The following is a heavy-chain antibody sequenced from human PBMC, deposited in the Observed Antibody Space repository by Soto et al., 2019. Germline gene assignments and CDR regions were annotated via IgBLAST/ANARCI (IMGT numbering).Heavy chain of an antibody. Sequence: GGSLRLSCVASGLTVSHNYMAWVRQAPEMGLEWVSILYTEGTTYYADSVKGRFTISRDSSKNTLFLQMDSLRAEDTAVYYCVRPRPSGENYGMDVWGQGTTMTV. D-gene: IGHD3-16*01. CDR2: LYTEGTT. CDR1: GLTVSHNY. V-gene: IGHV3-53*01. CDR3: VRPRPSGENYGMDV. J-gene: IGHJ6*02.